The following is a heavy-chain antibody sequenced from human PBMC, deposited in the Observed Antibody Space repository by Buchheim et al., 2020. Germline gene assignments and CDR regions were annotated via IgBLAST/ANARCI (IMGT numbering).Heavy chain of an antibody. J-gene: IGHJ4*02. CDR2: INTATGDT. CDR1: GYSFTSFD. V-gene: IGHV1-8*01. CDR3: ARGRGFYFPFY. Sequence: QVRLVQSGAEVKKPGASVKVSCKASGYSFTSFDINWVQQATGQGLEWMGGINTATGDTAYAQKFQGRVTLTRDTSITTAYLELGALTSADTAVYYCARGRGFYFPFYWGQGTL. D-gene: IGHD2/OR15-2a*01.